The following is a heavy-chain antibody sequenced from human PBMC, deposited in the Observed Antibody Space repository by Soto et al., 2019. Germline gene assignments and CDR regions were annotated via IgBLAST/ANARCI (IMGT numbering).Heavy chain of an antibody. CDR1: GYTFTSYD. J-gene: IGHJ3*02. CDR3: AIGSVGSSSSRNAFDI. V-gene: IGHV1-8*01. Sequence: ASVKVSCKASGYTFTSYDINWVRQATGQGLEWMGWMNPNSGNTGYAQKFQGIVTMTRNTSISTAYMELSSLRSEDTAVYYCAIGSVGSSSSRNAFDIWGQGTMVTVSS. D-gene: IGHD6-6*01. CDR2: MNPNSGNT.